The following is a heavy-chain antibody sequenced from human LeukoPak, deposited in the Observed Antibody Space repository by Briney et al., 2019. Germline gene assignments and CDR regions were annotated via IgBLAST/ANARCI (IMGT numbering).Heavy chain of an antibody. CDR1: GYSFSTYW. Sequence: GESPKISCKGSGYSFSTYWIGWVRQMPGKGLEWMGIIYPGDSDTRYSPSFQGQVTISADKSISTAYLQWSSLKASDTAMYYCARRGIYGDYGWYFDLWGRGTLVTVSS. J-gene: IGHJ2*01. CDR2: IYPGDSDT. V-gene: IGHV5-51*01. CDR3: ARRGIYGDYGWYFDL. D-gene: IGHD4-17*01.